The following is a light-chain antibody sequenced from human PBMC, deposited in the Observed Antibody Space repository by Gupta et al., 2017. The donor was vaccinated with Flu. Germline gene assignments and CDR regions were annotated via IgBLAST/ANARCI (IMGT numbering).Light chain of an antibody. CDR2: EVS. V-gene: IGLV2-14*01. Sequence: QSALTQPASVSGSPGQSITISCTGSSSDIGYYNYVSWYQQHPGKALILFIYEVSKRPSGVSNRVSGSKSANTASLTISGLQAEDDYYYYCSSYKSSTLVFGGGTKLTVL. J-gene: IGLJ2*01. CDR1: SSDIGYYNY. CDR3: SSYKSSTLV.